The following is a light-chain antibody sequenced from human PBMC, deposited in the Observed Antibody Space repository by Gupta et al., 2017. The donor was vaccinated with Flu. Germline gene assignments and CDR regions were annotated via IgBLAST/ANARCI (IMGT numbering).Light chain of an antibody. CDR3: QSYDSSSLWV. J-gene: IGLJ3*02. CDR1: SGSIASNY. CDR2: EDN. Sequence: NFMLTQPHSVSESPGKTVTISCTRSSGSIASNYVQWYQQRPGSSPTTVIYEDNQRPSGVPDRFSGSIDSSSNSASLTISGLKTEDEADYYCQSYDSSSLWVFGGGTKLNVL. V-gene: IGLV6-57*01.